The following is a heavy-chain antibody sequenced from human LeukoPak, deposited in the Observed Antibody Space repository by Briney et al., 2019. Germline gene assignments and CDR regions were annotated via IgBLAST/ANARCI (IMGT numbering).Heavy chain of an antibody. D-gene: IGHD2-15*01. Sequence: GGSLRLSCAASGFTVSGNYMSWVRQAPGKGLEWVSVIYSGGYTYYADSVKGRFTISRDNSKNTLYLQMNSLRAEDTAVYYCAKEDRLLDIVTRLDYWGQGTLVTVSS. J-gene: IGHJ4*02. CDR1: GFTVSGNY. CDR3: AKEDRLLDIVTRLDY. CDR2: IYSGGYT. V-gene: IGHV3-53*01.